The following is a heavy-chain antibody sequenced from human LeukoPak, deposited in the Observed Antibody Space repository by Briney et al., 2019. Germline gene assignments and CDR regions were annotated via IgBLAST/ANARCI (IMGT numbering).Heavy chain of an antibody. CDR2: IYYSGST. V-gene: IGHV4-59*01. Sequence: PSETLSLTCTVSGGSISSYYWSWIRQPPGKGLEWIGYIYYSGSTNYNPSLKSRVTISVDTSKNQFSLKLSSVTAADTAVYYCARVHSSSWYVDCWGQGTLVTVSS. CDR1: GGSISSYY. CDR3: ARVHSSSWYVDC. D-gene: IGHD6-13*01. J-gene: IGHJ4*02.